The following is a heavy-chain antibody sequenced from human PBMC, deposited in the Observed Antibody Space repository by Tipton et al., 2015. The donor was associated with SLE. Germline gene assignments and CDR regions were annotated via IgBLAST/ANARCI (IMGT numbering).Heavy chain of an antibody. Sequence: GSLRLSCAASGFTLTRYAMTWVRQAPGKGLEWVSSISDTGDDTFYADSVKGRFTISRDTSKNTLYLQMNSLRAEDTALYYCARTTHYYFDYWGQGTLVTVSS. D-gene: IGHD1-1*01. V-gene: IGHV3-23*01. CDR1: GFTLTRYA. J-gene: IGHJ4*02. CDR2: ISDTGDDT. CDR3: ARTTHYYFDY.